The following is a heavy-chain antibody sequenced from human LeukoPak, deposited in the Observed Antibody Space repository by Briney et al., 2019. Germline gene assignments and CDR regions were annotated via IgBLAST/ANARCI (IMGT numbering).Heavy chain of an antibody. Sequence: SETLSLTCTVSGGSISSYYWSWIRQPPGKGLEWIGYIYYSGSTNYNPFLKSRVTISVDTSKNQFSLKLSSVTAADTAVYYCAREDSSGQSTFDYWGQGTLVTVSS. CDR1: GGSISSYY. D-gene: IGHD6-19*01. CDR2: IYYSGST. V-gene: IGHV4-59*01. J-gene: IGHJ4*02. CDR3: AREDSSGQSTFDY.